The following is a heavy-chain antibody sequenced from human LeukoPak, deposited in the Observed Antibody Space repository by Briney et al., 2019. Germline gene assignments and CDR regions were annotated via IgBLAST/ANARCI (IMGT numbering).Heavy chain of an antibody. CDR1: GYCFTSYW. CDR3: ARQDGMISPFDS. V-gene: IGHV5-51*01. Sequence: GESLKISCKGSGYCFTSYWIAWVRQMLGKGLEWMGIIYPGDSDARYSPSFQGQVTISADKSINTAFLQWSSLKASDTAMYYCARQDGMISPFDSWGQGSLVTVSS. CDR2: IYPGDSDA. J-gene: IGHJ4*02. D-gene: IGHD3-16*01.